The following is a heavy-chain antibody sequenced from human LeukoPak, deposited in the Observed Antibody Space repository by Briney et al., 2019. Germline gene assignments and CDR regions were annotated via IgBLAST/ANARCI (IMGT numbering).Heavy chain of an antibody. CDR2: IIPIFGTA. D-gene: IGHD6-19*01. V-gene: IGHV1-69*06. CDR1: GGTFSGYA. Sequence: SVKVSCKASGGTFSGYAISWVRQAPGQGLEWMGRIIPIFGTANYAQKFQGRVTITADKSTSTAYMELSSLRSEDTAVYYCARGAESAVAGPPFDYWGQGTLVTVSS. J-gene: IGHJ4*02. CDR3: ARGAESAVAGPPFDY.